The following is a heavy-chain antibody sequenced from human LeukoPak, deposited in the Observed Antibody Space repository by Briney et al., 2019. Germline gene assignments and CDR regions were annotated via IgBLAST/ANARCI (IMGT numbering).Heavy chain of an antibody. J-gene: IGHJ4*02. D-gene: IGHD6-13*01. V-gene: IGHV3-30*02. CDR3: AKSKKQPKAYYFDY. CDR2: IRYDGSNK. CDR1: GFTFSSYG. Sequence: GGSLRLSCAASGFTFSSYGVHWVRQAPGKGLEWVAFIRYDGSNKYYADSVRGRFTISRDNSKNTLYLQMNSLRAEDTAVYYCAKSKKQPKAYYFDYWGQGTLVTVSS.